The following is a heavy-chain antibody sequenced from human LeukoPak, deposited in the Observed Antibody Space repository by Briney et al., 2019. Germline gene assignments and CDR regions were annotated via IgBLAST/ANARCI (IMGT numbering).Heavy chain of an antibody. CDR3: ARGPVTTGFGY. D-gene: IGHD1-1*01. V-gene: IGHV4-59*01. Sequence: SETLALTCTVSGGSISSYYWSWIRQPPGKGLEWIGYIYYSGSTNYNPSLKSRVTISVDTSKNQFSLKLSSVNAADTGVYYCARGPVTTGFGYWGQGTLVTVSS. CDR2: IYYSGST. J-gene: IGHJ4*02. CDR1: GGSISSYY.